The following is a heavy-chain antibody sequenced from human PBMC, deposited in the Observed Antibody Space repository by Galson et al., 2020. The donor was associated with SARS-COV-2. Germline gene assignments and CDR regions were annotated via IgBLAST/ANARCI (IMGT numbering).Heavy chain of an antibody. CDR1: GYSFASYW. Sequence: GESLKISCKGSGYSFASYWIVWVRHMPGKGLEWMGNIYPGDSDTKYSPSFQGQVTISADTSLSTAYLQWSSLKASDTAMYYGARRAGTYSGWYFDLWGRGTLVTVSS. V-gene: IGHV5-51*01. CDR3: ARRAGTYSGWYFDL. CDR2: IYPGDSDT. J-gene: IGHJ2*01. D-gene: IGHD1-26*01.